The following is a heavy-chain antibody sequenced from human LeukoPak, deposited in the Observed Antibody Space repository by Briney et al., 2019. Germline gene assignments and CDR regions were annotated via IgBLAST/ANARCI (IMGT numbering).Heavy chain of an antibody. CDR3: ARSVGRYTYALRGGFNP. V-gene: IGHV4-34*01. CDR2: INHSGST. Sequence: SETLSLTCAVYGGSFSGYFWSWIRQPPGKGLEWVGDINHSGSTNYKASPKSRVTLSLETYKHQFSLKLRSVTAADTAVYFCARSVGRYTYALRGGFNPWCQGTLVTVSS. CDR1: GGSFSGYF. D-gene: IGHD5-18*01. J-gene: IGHJ5*02.